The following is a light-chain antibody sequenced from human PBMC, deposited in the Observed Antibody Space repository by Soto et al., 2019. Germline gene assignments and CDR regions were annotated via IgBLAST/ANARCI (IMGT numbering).Light chain of an antibody. CDR3: QQYSNSPPLT. V-gene: IGKV3-20*01. CDR2: RTS. Sequence: EIVLTQSPATLSVSPGERATLSFRASQRVSSSYLAWYQQTPGQAPRLLIYRTSNRATGIPDRFSGSVSGTDFTLTISRLEPEDFAVYYCQQYSNSPPLTFGGGTKVDI. CDR1: QRVSSSY. J-gene: IGKJ4*01.